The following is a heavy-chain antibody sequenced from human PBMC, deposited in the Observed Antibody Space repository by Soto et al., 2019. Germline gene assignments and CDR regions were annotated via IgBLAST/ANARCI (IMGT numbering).Heavy chain of an antibody. CDR1: GGTFSSYA. D-gene: IGHD6-13*01. J-gene: IGHJ6*02. Sequence: EASVKVSCKASGGTFSSYAISWVRQAPGQGLEWMGGIIPIFGTANYAQKFQGRVTITADKSTSTAYMELSSLRSEDTAVYYCARGLKWVLGIAASRAEYYYYGMDVWGQGNTVTVSS. CDR3: ARGLKWVLGIAASRAEYYYYGMDV. V-gene: IGHV1-69*06. CDR2: IIPIFGTA.